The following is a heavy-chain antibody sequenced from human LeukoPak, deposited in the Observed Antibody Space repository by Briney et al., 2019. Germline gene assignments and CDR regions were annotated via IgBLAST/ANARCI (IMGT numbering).Heavy chain of an antibody. J-gene: IGHJ3*02. V-gene: IGHV4-59*08. CDR1: GGSMSNHY. D-gene: IGHD2-2*01. CDR2: IYYSGST. CDR3: VSETTSDAFDI. Sequence: SETLSLTCTVSGGSMSNHYWSWIRQPPGKGLEWIGYIYYSGSTNYNPSLKSRVTISVDTSKNQFSLKLSSVTAADTAVYYCVSETTSDAFDIWGQGTMVTVSS.